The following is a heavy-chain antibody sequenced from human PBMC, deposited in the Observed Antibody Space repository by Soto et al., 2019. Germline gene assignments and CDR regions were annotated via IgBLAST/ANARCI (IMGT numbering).Heavy chain of an antibody. CDR1: GGSISSYY. CDR2: IYYSGST. D-gene: IGHD3-3*01. J-gene: IGHJ6*03. V-gene: IGHV4-59*08. CDR3: ARRNVFWSGYYTGIGYYMDV. Sequence: PSETLSLTCTVSGGSISSYYWSWIRQPPGKGLEWIGYIYYSGSTNYNPSLKSRVTISVDTSKNQFSLKLSSVTAADTAVYYCARRNVFWSGYYTGIGYYMDVWGKGTTVTVSS.